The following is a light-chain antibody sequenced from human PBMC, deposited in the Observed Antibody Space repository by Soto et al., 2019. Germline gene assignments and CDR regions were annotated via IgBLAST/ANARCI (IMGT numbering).Light chain of an antibody. V-gene: IGKV3-15*01. J-gene: IGKJ1*01. CDR1: QTIYSN. CDR2: RSS. Sequence: IGMTQSPGTLSVSPGERATLSCRASQTIYSNVAWYQQRPGQPPRLLIYRSSSRATGIPARFSGSGSGTEFTLTINSLQPEDFAVYYCQQYQNLWTFGQGTKVDIK. CDR3: QQYQNLWT.